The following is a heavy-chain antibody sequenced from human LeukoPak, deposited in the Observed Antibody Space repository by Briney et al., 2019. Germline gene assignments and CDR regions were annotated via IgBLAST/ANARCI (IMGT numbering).Heavy chain of an antibody. V-gene: IGHV1-69*04. D-gene: IGHD2-2*01. J-gene: IGHJ5*02. CDR3: ARGLGYCSSTSCSRVDP. Sequence: SVTVSCKASGGTFSSYAISWVRQAPGQGLEWMGRIIPILGIANYAQKFQGRVTITADKSTSTAYMELSSLRSEDTAVYYCARGLGYCSSTSCSRVDPWGQGTLVTVSS. CDR1: GGTFSSYA. CDR2: IIPILGIA.